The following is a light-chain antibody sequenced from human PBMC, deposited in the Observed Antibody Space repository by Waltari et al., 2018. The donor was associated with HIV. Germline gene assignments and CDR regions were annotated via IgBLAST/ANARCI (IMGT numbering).Light chain of an antibody. V-gene: IGLV1-40*01. CDR3: QSYDSSLSGWV. Sequence: QSVLTQPPSVSGAPGQRVTISCTGSSSNIGAGYDVHWYQQLPVTAPKLLIYGNGNRPSGVPDRFSGSKSGTSASLTITGLQAEDEADYYCQSYDSSLSGWVFGGGTKLTVL. J-gene: IGLJ3*02. CDR2: GNG. CDR1: SSNIGAGYD.